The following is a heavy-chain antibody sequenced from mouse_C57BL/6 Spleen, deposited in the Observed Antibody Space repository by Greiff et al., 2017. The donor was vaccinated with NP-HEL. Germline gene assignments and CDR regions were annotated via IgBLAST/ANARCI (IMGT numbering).Heavy chain of an antibody. D-gene: IGHD1-1*01. CDR3: ARGLLRGGDY. V-gene: IGHV1-69*01. Sequence: QVQLQQPGAELVMPGASVKLSCKASGYTFTSYWMHWVKQRPGQGLEWIGEIDPSDSYTNYNQKFKGKSTLTVDKSSSTAYMQLSSLTSEDSAVYYWARGLLRGGDYWGQGTTLTVSS. CDR1: GYTFTSYW. J-gene: IGHJ2*01. CDR2: IDPSDSYT.